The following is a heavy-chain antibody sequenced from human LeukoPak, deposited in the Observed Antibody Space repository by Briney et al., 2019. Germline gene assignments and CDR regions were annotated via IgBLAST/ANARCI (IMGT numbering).Heavy chain of an antibody. J-gene: IGHJ4*02. CDR1: GGSFSGYY. Sequence: SETLSLTCAVYGGSFSGYYWSWIRQPPGKGLEWIGEINHSGSTNYNPSLKSRVTISVDTSKNQFFLKLSSVTAADTAVYYCASYDFWSGYTFDYWGQGTLVTVSS. CDR3: ASYDFWSGYTFDY. V-gene: IGHV4-34*01. CDR2: INHSGST. D-gene: IGHD3-3*01.